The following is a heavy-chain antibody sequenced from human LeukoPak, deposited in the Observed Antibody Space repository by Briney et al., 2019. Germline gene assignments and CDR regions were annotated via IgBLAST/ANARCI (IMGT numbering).Heavy chain of an antibody. Sequence: GGSLRLSCAAAGFRVRDNHMYWVRQAPGKGLEWVSSISSSSSYIYYADSVKGRFTISRDNAKNSLYLQMNSLRAEDTAVYYCARDLSGYYDSSGYYFYWGQGTLVTVSS. CDR3: ARDLSGYYDSSGYYFY. D-gene: IGHD3-22*01. CDR2: ISSSSSYI. J-gene: IGHJ4*02. CDR1: GFRVRDNH. V-gene: IGHV3-21*01.